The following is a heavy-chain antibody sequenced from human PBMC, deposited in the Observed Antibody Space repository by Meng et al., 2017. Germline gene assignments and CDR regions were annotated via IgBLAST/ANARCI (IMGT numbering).Heavy chain of an antibody. Sequence: GESLKISCAASGFTFSSYSMNWVRQAPGKGLEWVSVIGSDANYRHYAESVKGRFTISRDNAKNSVYLQMNSLGVEDTAVYYCARAGSGWSRDYWGQGTLGT. D-gene: IGHD6-19*01. CDR2: IGSDANYR. V-gene: IGHV3-21*01. J-gene: IGHJ4*02. CDR1: GFTFSSYS. CDR3: ARAGSGWSRDY.